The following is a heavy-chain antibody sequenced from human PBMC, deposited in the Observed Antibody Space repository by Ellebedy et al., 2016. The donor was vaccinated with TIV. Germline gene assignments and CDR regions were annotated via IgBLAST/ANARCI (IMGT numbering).Heavy chain of an antibody. CDR2: ISGSGGDT. D-gene: IGHD6-19*01. CDR3: AKGGQWLDNDY. CDR1: GFTFSSYA. V-gene: IGHV3-23*01. Sequence: GGSLRLSXAASGFTFSSYAMSWVRQAPGKGLEWVSAISGSGGDTYYEDSVKGRFTISRDNSKNTLFLQMNSPRAKDTAVYYCAKGGQWLDNDYWGQGTLVTVSS. J-gene: IGHJ4*02.